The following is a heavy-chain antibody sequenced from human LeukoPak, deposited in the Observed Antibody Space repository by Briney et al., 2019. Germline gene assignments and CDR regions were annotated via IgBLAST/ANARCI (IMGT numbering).Heavy chain of an antibody. Sequence: PSETLSLTCTVSGAPTSSRLYYSNRFRQPAGKGLEYMCRIYNSGRTNYTTSQKSLVTISVDTPKNQFSLKRTSGTASESAVYYCASSNWLRDANFDSWGQGTLVTVSS. CDR1: GAPTSSRLYY. CDR3: ASSNWLRDANFDS. D-gene: IGHD6-13*01. J-gene: IGHJ4*02. V-gene: IGHV4-61*02. CDR2: IYNSGRT.